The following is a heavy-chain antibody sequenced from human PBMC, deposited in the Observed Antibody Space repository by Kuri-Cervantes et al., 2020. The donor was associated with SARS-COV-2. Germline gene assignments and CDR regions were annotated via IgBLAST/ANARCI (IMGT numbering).Heavy chain of an antibody. CDR1: GFTFSDYY. J-gene: IGHJ4*02. CDR2: ISSSGSTI. D-gene: IGHD3-3*01. V-gene: IGHV3-11*04. Sequence: GESLKISCAASGFTFSDYYMSWIRQAPGEGLEWVSYISSSGSTIYYADSVKGRFTISRDNAKNSLYLQMNSLRAEDTAVYYCARGGRSYYDFWSGYYTFDYWGQGTLVTVSS. CDR3: ARGGRSYYDFWSGYYTFDY.